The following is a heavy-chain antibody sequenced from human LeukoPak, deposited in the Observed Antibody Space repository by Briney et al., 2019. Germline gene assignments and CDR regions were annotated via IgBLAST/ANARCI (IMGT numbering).Heavy chain of an antibody. J-gene: IGHJ5*02. CDR2: INHSGST. Sequence: SETLSLTCAVYGGSFSGYYWSWIRQPPGKGLEWIGEINHSGSTYYNASLKSRVTISVDTSKNQFSLKLSSVTAADTAVYYCARKRSGWYSPWGQGTLVTVSS. CDR3: ARKRSGWYSP. D-gene: IGHD6-19*01. V-gene: IGHV4-34*01. CDR1: GGSFSGYY.